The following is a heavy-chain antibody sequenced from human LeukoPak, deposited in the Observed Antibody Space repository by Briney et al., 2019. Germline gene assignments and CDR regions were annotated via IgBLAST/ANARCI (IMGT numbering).Heavy chain of an antibody. V-gene: IGHV3-30*02. CDR3: AALHTGTFVDY. CDR1: GFSFSGYG. J-gene: IGHJ4*02. Sequence: PGGSLRLSCAASGFSFSGYGMHWVRQVPGKGLEWVAFIRYDGSTKFYTDSVKGRFAISRGNSKNTLSLQMNSLRTEDTAVYYCAALHTGTFVDYWGQGTLVTVSS. CDR2: IRYDGSTK. D-gene: IGHD4-17*01.